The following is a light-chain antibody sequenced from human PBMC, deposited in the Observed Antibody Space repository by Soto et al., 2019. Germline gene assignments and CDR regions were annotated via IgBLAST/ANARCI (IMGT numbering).Light chain of an antibody. CDR1: SSDIGGYNY. CDR3: SSYTSSSTLV. Sequence: QSALTQPASVSGSPGQSITISCTGTSSDIGGYNYVSWYQHHPGKAPKLMIYDVSNRPSGVSNRFSGSKSGNAASLTISGLQAEDEADYVCSSYTSSSTLVFGGGTKLTVL. J-gene: IGLJ2*01. CDR2: DVS. V-gene: IGLV2-14*03.